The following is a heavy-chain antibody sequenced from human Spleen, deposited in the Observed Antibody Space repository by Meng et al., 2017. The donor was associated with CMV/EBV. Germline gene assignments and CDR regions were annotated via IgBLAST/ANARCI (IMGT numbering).Heavy chain of an antibody. Sequence: GESLKISCAASGFTFSSYGMHWVRQAPGKGLEWVAFIRYDGSNKYYADSVKGRFTISRDNSKNTLYLQMNSLRAEDTAVYYCARDFSAAFSPFYYYYYGMDVWGQGTTVTVSS. V-gene: IGHV3-30*02. CDR3: ARDFSAAFSPFYYYYYGMDV. D-gene: IGHD6-13*01. CDR2: IRYDGSNK. J-gene: IGHJ6*02. CDR1: GFTFSSYG.